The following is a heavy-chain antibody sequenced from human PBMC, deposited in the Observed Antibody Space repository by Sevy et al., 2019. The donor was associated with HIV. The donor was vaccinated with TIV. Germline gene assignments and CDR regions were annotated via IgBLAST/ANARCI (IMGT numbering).Heavy chain of an antibody. D-gene: IGHD1-26*01. Sequence: GGSLRLSCAASGFTFDNYAMSWVRQAPGTGLEWVSAISGGGGSTYYADSVKGRFTISRDNSKNTLYLQMNSLRAEDTAVYYCARAGTGSYRAYFDYWGQGTLVTVSS. CDR3: ARAGTGSYRAYFDY. J-gene: IGHJ4*02. CDR2: ISGGGGST. V-gene: IGHV3-23*01. CDR1: GFTFDNYA.